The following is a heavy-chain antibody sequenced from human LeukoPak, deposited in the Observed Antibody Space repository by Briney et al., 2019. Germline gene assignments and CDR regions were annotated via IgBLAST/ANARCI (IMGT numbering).Heavy chain of an antibody. CDR1: GCTFSSYW. J-gene: IGHJ4*02. Sequence: GGSLRLSCAASGCTFSSYWMSWVRQAPGKGLEWVANIKQDGSEKYYVDSVKGRFTISRDNAKNSLYLQMNSLRAEDTAVYYCARVGGDYVFDYWGQGTLVTVSS. D-gene: IGHD4-17*01. CDR3: ARVGGDYVFDY. CDR2: IKQDGSEK. V-gene: IGHV3-7*01.